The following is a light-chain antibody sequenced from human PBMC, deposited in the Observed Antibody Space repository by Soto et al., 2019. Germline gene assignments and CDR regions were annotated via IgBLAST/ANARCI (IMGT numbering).Light chain of an antibody. J-gene: IGKJ5*01. V-gene: IGKV1-33*01. CDR1: QDISNY. Sequence: DIQMTQSPSSLSASVGDRVTITCRASQDISNYLKWYQQRPGKAPKLLIYDASNLERGVPSRFSGTRSGTQFNFAITSLQPEDVEKYYCQQSDSLPITCGKGKRLEI. CDR3: QQSDSLPIT. CDR2: DAS.